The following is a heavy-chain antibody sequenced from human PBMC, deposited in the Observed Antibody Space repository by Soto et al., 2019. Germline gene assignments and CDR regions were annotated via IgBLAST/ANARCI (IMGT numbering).Heavy chain of an antibody. V-gene: IGHV3-48*02. J-gene: IGHJ6*02. CDR2: ITSTSSTK. Sequence: GGSLRLSCAASGFTFSSQTMNWVRQAPGKGLEWISYITSTSSTKNYADSVKGRFTISRDNANNSLYLQMNSLRDEDTAVYYCARRITRVRGPYYYYAMDVWGQGTTVTVSS. D-gene: IGHD3-10*01. CDR3: ARRITRVRGPYYYYAMDV. CDR1: GFTFSSQT.